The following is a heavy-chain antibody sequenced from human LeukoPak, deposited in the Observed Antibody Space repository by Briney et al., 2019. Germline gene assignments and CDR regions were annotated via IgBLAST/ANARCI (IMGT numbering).Heavy chain of an antibody. V-gene: IGHV3-23*01. Sequence: PGGSLRLSCAASGFTFSSYAMAWVRQAPGKGLEWVSGISGSGGNTFYADSVKGRFTISRDNSKNTLYLQMNSLRAEDTAVYYCAKDRPYSYGYWVPLTADYWGQGTLVTVSS. CDR1: GFTFSSYA. J-gene: IGHJ4*02. D-gene: IGHD5-18*01. CDR2: ISGSGGNT. CDR3: AKDRPYSYGYWVPLTADY.